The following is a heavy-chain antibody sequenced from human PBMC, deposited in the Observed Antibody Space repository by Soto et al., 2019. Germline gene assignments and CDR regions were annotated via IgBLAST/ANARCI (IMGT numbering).Heavy chain of an antibody. Sequence: PSETLSLTCTVSGGSISSYYWSWIRQPPGKGLEWIGYIHYSGSTNYNPSLKSRVTISVDTSKNQFSLKLSSVTAADTAVYYCARLKGSGYCSGGSCYSGKTYYYYGMDVWGQGTTVTVSS. J-gene: IGHJ6*02. CDR2: IHYSGST. D-gene: IGHD2-15*01. CDR3: ARLKGSGYCSGGSCYSGKTYYYYGMDV. CDR1: GGSISSYY. V-gene: IGHV4-59*01.